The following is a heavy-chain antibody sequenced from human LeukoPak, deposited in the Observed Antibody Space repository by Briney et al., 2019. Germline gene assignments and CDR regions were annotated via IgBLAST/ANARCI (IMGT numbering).Heavy chain of an antibody. CDR1: GFTFSSYS. Sequence: GGSLRLSCAASGFTFSSYSMNWVRQAPGKGLEWVSSISSSSSYIYYADSVKGRFTISRDNAKNSLYLQMNSLRAEDTAVYYCARAKYSSGWYSDYWGQGTLVTASS. CDR3: ARAKYSSGWYSDY. D-gene: IGHD6-19*01. CDR2: ISSSSSYI. V-gene: IGHV3-21*01. J-gene: IGHJ4*02.